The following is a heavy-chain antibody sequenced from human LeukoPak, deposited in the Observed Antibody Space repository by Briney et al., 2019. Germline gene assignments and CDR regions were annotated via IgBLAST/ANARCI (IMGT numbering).Heavy chain of an antibody. V-gene: IGHV5-51*01. CDR2: IYPGDSDT. Sequence: GESLKISCKGSGYSFTSYWIGWVRQMPGKGLEWMGIIYPGDSDTRYSPSFQGQVPISADKSISTAYLQWSSLKASDTAMYYCARRRYCSSTSCRNWFDPWGQGTLVTVSS. CDR1: GYSFTSYW. D-gene: IGHD2-2*01. J-gene: IGHJ5*02. CDR3: ARRRYCSSTSCRNWFDP.